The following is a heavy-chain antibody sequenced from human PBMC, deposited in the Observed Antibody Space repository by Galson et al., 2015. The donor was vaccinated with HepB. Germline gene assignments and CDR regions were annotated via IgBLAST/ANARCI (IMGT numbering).Heavy chain of an antibody. CDR2: ISSSSSTI. D-gene: IGHD6-19*01. V-gene: IGHV3-48*01. Sequence: SLRLSCAASGFTFSSYSMNWVRQAPGKGLEWVSYISSSSSTIYYADSVKGRFTISRDNAKNSLYLQMNSLRAEDTAVYYCARDDVAGTSDRWYYYYYGMDVWGQGTTVTVSS. CDR1: GFTFSSYS. CDR3: ARDDVAGTSDRWYYYYYGMDV. J-gene: IGHJ6*02.